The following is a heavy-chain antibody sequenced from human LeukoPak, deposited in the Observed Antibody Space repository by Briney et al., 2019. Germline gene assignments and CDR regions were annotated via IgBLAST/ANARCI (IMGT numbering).Heavy chain of an antibody. D-gene: IGHD6-19*01. CDR1: GYTFTSYY. CDR2: INPSGGST. CDR3: ARGTGSGWSDEAFDI. J-gene: IGHJ3*02. Sequence: ASVKVSCKASGYTFTSYYMHWVRQAPGQGLEWMGIINPSGGSTSYAQKFQGRVTMTRDTSTSTVYMELSSLRSEDTAVYYCARGTGSGWSDEAFDIWGQGTMVTVSS. V-gene: IGHV1-46*01.